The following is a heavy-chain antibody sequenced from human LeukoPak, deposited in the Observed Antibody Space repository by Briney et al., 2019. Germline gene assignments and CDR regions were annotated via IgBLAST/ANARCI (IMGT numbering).Heavy chain of an antibody. V-gene: IGHV3-11*04. J-gene: IGHJ6*03. CDR1: GCTFSDYY. CDR2: ISSSGSTI. Sequence: GGSLRLSCAASGCTFSDYYMSWIRQAPGKGLEWVSYISSSGSTIYYADSVKGRFTVSRDNAKNSLYPQMNSLRAEDTAVYYCARDAKDCSSTSCHDYYYYYMDVWGKGTTVTVSS. D-gene: IGHD2-2*01. CDR3: ARDAKDCSSTSCHDYYYYYMDV.